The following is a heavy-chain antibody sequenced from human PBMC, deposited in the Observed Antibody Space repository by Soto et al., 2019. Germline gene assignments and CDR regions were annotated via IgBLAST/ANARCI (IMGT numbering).Heavy chain of an antibody. CDR1: GFTFSSYG. J-gene: IGHJ6*02. CDR3: AKVTYSSSSGARDYYYYGMDV. Sequence: PGGSLRLSCAASGFTFSSYGMHWVRQAPGKGLEWVAVISYDGSNKYYADSVKGRFTISRDNSKNTLYLQMNSLRAEDTAVYYCAKVTYSSSSGARDYYYYGMDVWGQGTTVTVSS. V-gene: IGHV3-30*18. CDR2: ISYDGSNK. D-gene: IGHD6-6*01.